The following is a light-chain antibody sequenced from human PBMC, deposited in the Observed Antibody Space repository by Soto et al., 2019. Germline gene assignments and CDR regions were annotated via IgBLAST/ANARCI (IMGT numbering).Light chain of an antibody. V-gene: IGKV3-15*01. CDR1: QTVNTI. CDR2: SSS. CDR3: QQYYNWPFT. Sequence: EIVMTQSPATLSVSPGERATLSCRASQTVNTILAWYQQKPGQAPRLLIYSSSFRATGIPARFSGSGSGTEFTLTISSLQSEDFAVYYCQQYYNWPFTFGPGTKVDMK. J-gene: IGKJ3*01.